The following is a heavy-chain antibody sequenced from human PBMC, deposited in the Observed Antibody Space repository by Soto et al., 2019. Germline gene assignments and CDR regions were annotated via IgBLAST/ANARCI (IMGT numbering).Heavy chain of an antibody. J-gene: IGHJ4*02. V-gene: IGHV3-21*06. CDR3: ARESEDLTSNFDY. CDR2: ISSTTNYI. CDR1: GVTLTRYS. Sequence: PGGSLRLSCSASGVTLTRYSMNWVRQAPGKGLEWVSSISSTTNYIYYGDSMKGRFTISRDNAKNSLYLEMNSLRAEDMAVYYCARESEDLTSNFDYWGQGTLVTVSS.